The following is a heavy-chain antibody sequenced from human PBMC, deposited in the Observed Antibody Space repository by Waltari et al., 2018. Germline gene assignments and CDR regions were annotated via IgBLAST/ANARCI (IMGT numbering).Heavy chain of an antibody. CDR2: IKQDGSEK. D-gene: IGHD3-22*01. Sequence: EVQLVESGGGLVQPGGSLRLSCAASAFTFSSYWMSWVRQVPGKGREWVANIKQDGSEKYYGDAVKGRCTTTREDAKKSLYLQMNSMRAEDTAVYYCERDRYYYDAGDYWGQGTLVTVSS. J-gene: IGHJ4*02. CDR1: AFTFSSYW. V-gene: IGHV3-7*01. CDR3: ERDRYYYDAGDY.